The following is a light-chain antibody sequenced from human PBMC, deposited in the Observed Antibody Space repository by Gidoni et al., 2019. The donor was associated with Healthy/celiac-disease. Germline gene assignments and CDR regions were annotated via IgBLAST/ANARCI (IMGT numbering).Light chain of an antibody. CDR1: QSVSSY. CDR2: DAS. V-gene: IGKV3-11*01. CDR3: QQRSNWVYT. J-gene: IGKJ2*01. Sequence: ELVLTQSPATLSLSPGERATLSCRASQSVSSYLAWYQQKPGQAPRLLIYDASNRATGIPARFSGSGSGTDFTLTISSLEPEDFAVYYCQQRSNWVYTFXQXTKLEIK.